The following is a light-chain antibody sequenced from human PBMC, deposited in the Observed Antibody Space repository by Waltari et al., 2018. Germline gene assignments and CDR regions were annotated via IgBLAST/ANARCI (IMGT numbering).Light chain of an antibody. CDR2: LVS. CDR3: MQARQTPWT. V-gene: IGKV2-28*01. J-gene: IGKJ1*01. CDR1: QSLLHSSGYTF. Sequence: DIVMTQSPLFLPVTPGEPASISCRSSQSLLHSSGYTFLDWDLQKPGQSPQLLIYLVSNRASGVPDRFSGSGSGTDFTLKISRVEAEDVGVYYCMQARQTPWTFGQGTKVEIK.